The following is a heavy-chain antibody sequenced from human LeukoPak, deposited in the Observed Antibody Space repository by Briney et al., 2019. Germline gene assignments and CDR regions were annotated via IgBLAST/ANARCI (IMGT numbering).Heavy chain of an antibody. D-gene: IGHD2-2*01. CDR2: IYPNSGGT. CDR1: GYTFTDYY. Sequence: ASVKVSCKASGYTFTDYYMHWVRQAPGQGLEWMGWIYPNSGGTNYAQKFQGRVTMTRDTSISTAYMELSRLRSDDTAVYYCARSDQFPYYMDVWGKGTMVTVSS. V-gene: IGHV1-2*02. J-gene: IGHJ6*03. CDR3: ARSDQFPYYMDV.